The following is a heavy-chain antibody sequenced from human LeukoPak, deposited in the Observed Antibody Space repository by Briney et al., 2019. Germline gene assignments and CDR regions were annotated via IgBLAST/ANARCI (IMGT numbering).Heavy chain of an antibody. Sequence: SETLSLTCAVSGYSISSGYYWGWIRQPPGKGLEWIGSIYHSGSTYYNPSLKSRVTIPVDTSKNQFSLKLSSVTAADTAVYYCASLAVAGPYYFDCWGQGTLVTVSS. CDR3: ASLAVAGPYYFDC. V-gene: IGHV4-38-2*01. J-gene: IGHJ4*02. CDR2: IYHSGST. CDR1: GYSISSGYY. D-gene: IGHD6-19*01.